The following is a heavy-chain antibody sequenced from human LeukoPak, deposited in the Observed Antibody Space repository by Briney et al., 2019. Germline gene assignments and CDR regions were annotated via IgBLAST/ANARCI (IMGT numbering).Heavy chain of an antibody. Sequence: GGSLRLSCAASGFTFGSYAMSWFRQSPGRGLEWVAHINSDGSEKNYVDSVKGRFTISRDNARNSQFLQMNSLRAEDTAVYYCARDPVVVPAAPSEAPFFDIWGQGTMVTVSS. CDR3: ARDPVVVPAAPSEAPFFDI. J-gene: IGHJ3*02. CDR2: INSDGSEK. CDR1: GFTFGSYA. D-gene: IGHD2-2*01. V-gene: IGHV3-7*01.